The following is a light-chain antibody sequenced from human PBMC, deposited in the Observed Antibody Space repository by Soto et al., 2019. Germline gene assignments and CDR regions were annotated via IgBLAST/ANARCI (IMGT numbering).Light chain of an antibody. CDR2: GAS. CDR3: QQYGSSRT. CDR1: QSVSSSD. V-gene: IGKV3-20*01. Sequence: EVVLTQSPGTLSLSPGERATLSCRASQSVSSSDLAWYQQKPGQAPRLLISGASGRATGIPDRFSGSGSGTDFTLTISRLEPEDFAVYYCQQYGSSRTFGQGTKVDIK. J-gene: IGKJ1*01.